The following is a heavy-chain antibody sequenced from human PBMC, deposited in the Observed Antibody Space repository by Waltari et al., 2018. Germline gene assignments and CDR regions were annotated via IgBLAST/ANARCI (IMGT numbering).Heavy chain of an antibody. CDR2: IRSKPYGETT. J-gene: IGHJ3*02. Sequence: EVQLAESGGGVVQPGRSLRLSCTASGFTFGDYAMGWFRRAQGEGLEWVGFIRSKPYGETTEYAASLKGRFTLSRDDSKSIAYLQMNSLKTEDTAVYYCSKVHDYGDPRWAFDIWGQGTMVTVSS. D-gene: IGHD4-17*01. V-gene: IGHV3-49*03. CDR3: SKVHDYGDPRWAFDI. CDR1: GFTFGDYA.